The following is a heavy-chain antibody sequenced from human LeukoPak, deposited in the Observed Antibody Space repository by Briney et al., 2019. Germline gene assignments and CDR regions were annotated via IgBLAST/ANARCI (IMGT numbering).Heavy chain of an antibody. CDR2: IHRSGSP. D-gene: IGHD1-14*01. CDR1: LDSTTSNF. Sequence: SETLSLTCTVALDSTTSNFWSWVRQPPGKGLEWIGEIHRSGSPNYNPSLQSRVTISIDRSRNQIVLELSSVTAADTAVYYCAREILGGFNPGAYWGQGTLVTVSS. J-gene: IGHJ4*02. CDR3: AREILGGFNPGAY. V-gene: IGHV4-4*02.